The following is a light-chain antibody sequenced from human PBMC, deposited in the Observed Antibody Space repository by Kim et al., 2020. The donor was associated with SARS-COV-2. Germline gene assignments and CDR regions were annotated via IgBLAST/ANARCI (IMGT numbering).Light chain of an antibody. V-gene: IGLV3-1*01. J-gene: IGLJ3*02. CDR1: KLGDKY. Sequence: SYELTQPPSVSVSPGQTASITCSGDKLGDKYAYWYQQKPGQSPVLVIYQDTKRPSGIPERFSGSNSGNTATLTISGTQAMDEADYYCQAWDSSTAFGGGTQLTVL. CDR3: QAWDSSTA. CDR2: QDT.